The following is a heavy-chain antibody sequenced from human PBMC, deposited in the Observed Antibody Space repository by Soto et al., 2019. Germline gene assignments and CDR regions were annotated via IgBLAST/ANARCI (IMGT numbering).Heavy chain of an antibody. D-gene: IGHD1-26*01. J-gene: IGHJ3*02. CDR1: GFPFSEYA. Sequence: QEQLVESGGGVVQPGRSLRLSCVASGFPFSEYAMRWVRQAPGKGLEWVAVISYDDGNVRYYADSVQGRFTGSRDNSKNTLFLQMDSLRSEDTAVYYCARDQGGAYFPHDGFDMWGQGTVVTVSS. V-gene: IGHV3-30-3*01. CDR2: ISYDDGNVR. CDR3: ARDQGGAYFPHDGFDM.